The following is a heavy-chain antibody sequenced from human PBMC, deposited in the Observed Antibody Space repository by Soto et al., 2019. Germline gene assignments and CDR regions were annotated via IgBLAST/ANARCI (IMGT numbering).Heavy chain of an antibody. CDR2: ITPYNGNT. J-gene: IGHJ4*02. V-gene: IGHV1-18*01. D-gene: IGHD2-21*01. CDR3: AKGEGFLDY. Sequence: ASVKVSCKASGYTFANYGISWVRQAPGQGLEWMGWITPYNGNTNYAQNLQGRLTMTTDTSTSTAYMELRSLRSDDTAVYYCAKGEGFLDYWGQGTLGTVSS. CDR1: GYTFANYG.